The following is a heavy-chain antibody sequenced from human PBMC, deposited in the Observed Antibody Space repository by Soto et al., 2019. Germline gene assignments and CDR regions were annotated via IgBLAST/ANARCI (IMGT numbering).Heavy chain of an antibody. CDR2: IRSTAYGAPT. CDR3: TRVREWLIRIRFRYYGLDV. D-gene: IGHD6-19*01. Sequence: GGSLRLSCTASGFTFSAYTIAWVRQAPGKGLEWVGSIRSTAYGAPTEYAASVKDRFIISRDDSKSVAYLQMNSLRTEDTAVYSCTRVREWLIRIRFRYYGLDVWGQGTTVTVSS. J-gene: IGHJ6*02. CDR1: GFTFSAYT. V-gene: IGHV3-49*04.